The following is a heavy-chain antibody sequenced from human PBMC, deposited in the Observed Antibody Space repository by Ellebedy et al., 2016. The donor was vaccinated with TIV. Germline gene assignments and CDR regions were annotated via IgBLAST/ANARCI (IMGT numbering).Heavy chain of an antibody. Sequence: GGSLRLPXATSGFTFSDEHMDWVRQAPGKGLEWVGRSKNKGNNYATQYAASVKGRFTTSRDDSTNSLYLQMNSLRTEDTAIYYCTKTFYFDWGQGTLVIVSS. D-gene: IGHD2/OR15-2a*01. CDR3: TKTFYFD. CDR2: SKNKGNNYAT. J-gene: IGHJ4*02. V-gene: IGHV3-72*01. CDR1: GFTFSDEH.